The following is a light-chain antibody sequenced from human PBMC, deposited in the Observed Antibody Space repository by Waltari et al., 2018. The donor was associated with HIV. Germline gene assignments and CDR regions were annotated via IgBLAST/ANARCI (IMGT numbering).Light chain of an antibody. CDR1: SSDVGGYNY. V-gene: IGLV2-14*01. J-gene: IGLJ2*01. CDR2: DVS. CDR3: SSYTSSSTLDVV. Sequence: QSALTQPASVSGSPGQSITISCTGTSSDVGGYNYVSWYQQHPGKAPKLMIYDVSYRPSWVSNRFSGAKSGNTASLTISGLQAEDEADYYCSSYTSSSTLDVVFGGGTKLTVL.